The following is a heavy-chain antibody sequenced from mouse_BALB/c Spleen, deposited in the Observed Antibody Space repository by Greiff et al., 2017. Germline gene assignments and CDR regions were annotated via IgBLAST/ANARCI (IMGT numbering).Heavy chain of an antibody. CDR1: GFTFSSYA. V-gene: IGHV5-9-4*01. Sequence: EVKLMESGGGLVKPGGSLKLSCAASGFTFSSYAMSWVRQSPEKRLEWVAEISSGGSYTYYPDTVTGRFTISRDNAKNTLYLEMSSLRSEDTAMYDCASDGYYGSSYDAMDYWGQGTSVTVSS. CDR3: ASDGYYGSSYDAMDY. D-gene: IGHD1-1*01. CDR2: ISSGGSYT. J-gene: IGHJ4*01.